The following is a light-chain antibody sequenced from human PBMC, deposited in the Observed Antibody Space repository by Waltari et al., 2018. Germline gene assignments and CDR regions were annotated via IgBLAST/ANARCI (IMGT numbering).Light chain of an antibody. V-gene: IGKV3-20*01. Sequence: EIVLTQSPDTLALSPGERATPPCRASQSVSSTYLVWNQQKPGQAPRLLIYGADTRATGIPDRFSGSGSGTDFTLTISRLEPEDFAVYYCQLYDTSHTYTFGQGTKLEIK. CDR1: QSVSSTY. CDR2: GAD. CDR3: QLYDTSHTYT. J-gene: IGKJ2*01.